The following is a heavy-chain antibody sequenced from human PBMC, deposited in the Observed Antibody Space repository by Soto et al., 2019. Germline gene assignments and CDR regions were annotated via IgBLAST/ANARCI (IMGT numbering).Heavy chain of an antibody. Sequence: QVKMQESGPGLLKPSETLSLTCTVSGGSIKTTGYYWNWIRQRPGKGLEWIGNIYHRGTTYYHPSLTSRASLSVDTSNNHFSLRLTSVTAADTAVYFCARHVESTAATDSWGQGTLVTVSA. D-gene: IGHD2-15*01. CDR2: IYHRGTT. CDR1: GGSIKTTGYY. J-gene: IGHJ4*02. V-gene: IGHV4-31*03. CDR3: ARHVESTAATDS.